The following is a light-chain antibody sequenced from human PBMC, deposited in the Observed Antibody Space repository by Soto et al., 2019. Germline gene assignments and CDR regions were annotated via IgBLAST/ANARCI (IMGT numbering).Light chain of an antibody. J-gene: IGKJ4*01. CDR3: QQYHIWPLT. V-gene: IGKV3-15*01. Sequence: EMVMTQSPATLSMSPGERATLSCRASQSVSSNLAWYQQKPGQAPRLLIYGASTRAGGIPARFSGSGSVTEFTLTITSLQSEAVGVYFCQQYHIWPLTSGGGTKV. CDR2: GAS. CDR1: QSVSSN.